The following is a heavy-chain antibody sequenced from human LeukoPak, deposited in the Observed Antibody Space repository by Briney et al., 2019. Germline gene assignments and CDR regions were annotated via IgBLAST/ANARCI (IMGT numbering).Heavy chain of an antibody. Sequence: GGSLRLSCAASGFTFSSYAMSWVRQGPGKGLEWVSSINHNSGGTHYADSVKGRFTISRDNSKKTLFLQMNSLTAEDTAVYYCAKEGTSAAAGYFDYWGQGTLVTVSS. CDR1: GFTFSSYA. CDR2: INHNSGGT. D-gene: IGHD6-13*01. V-gene: IGHV3-23*01. J-gene: IGHJ4*02. CDR3: AKEGTSAAAGYFDY.